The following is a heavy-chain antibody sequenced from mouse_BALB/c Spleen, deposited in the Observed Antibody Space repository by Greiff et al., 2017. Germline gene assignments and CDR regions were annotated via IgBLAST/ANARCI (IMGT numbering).Heavy chain of an antibody. D-gene: IGHD4-1*01. V-gene: IGHV5-6-2*01. CDR2: INSNGGST. Sequence: DVMLVESGGGLVKLGGSLKLSCAASGFTFSSYYMSWVRQTPEKRLELVAAINSNGGSTYYPDTVKGRFTISRDNAKNTLYLQMSSLKSEDTALYYSARHDDWGFAYWGQGTLVTVSA. CDR3: ARHDDWGFAY. J-gene: IGHJ3*01. CDR1: GFTFSSYY.